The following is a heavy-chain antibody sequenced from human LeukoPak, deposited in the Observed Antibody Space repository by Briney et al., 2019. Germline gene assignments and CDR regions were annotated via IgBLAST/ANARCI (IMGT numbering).Heavy chain of an antibody. CDR2: ISAYNGNT. D-gene: IGHD3-3*01. J-gene: IGHJ5*02. V-gene: IGHV1-18*01. CDR3: ARDGDDFWSGRNWFDP. Sequence: ASVKVSCKASGYTFTSYGISWVRQAPGQGLEWMGWISAYNGNTNYAQKLQGRVTMTTDTSTSTAYMELRSLRSDDTAVYYCARDGDDFWSGRNWFDPWGQGTLVTVSS. CDR1: GYTFTSYG.